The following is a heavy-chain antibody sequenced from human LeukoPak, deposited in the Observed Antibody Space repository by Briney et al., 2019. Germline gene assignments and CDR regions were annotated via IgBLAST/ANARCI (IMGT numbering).Heavy chain of an antibody. J-gene: IGHJ4*02. D-gene: IGHD6-6*01. Sequence: PSETLSLTCTVSGGSISSGGYYWSWIRQHPGKGLEWIGYIYYSGSTYYNPSLKSRVTISVDTSKNQFSLKLSSVTAADTAVYYCARCIAARAWADCWGQGTLVTVSS. V-gene: IGHV4-31*03. CDR3: ARCIAARAWADC. CDR1: GGSISSGGYY. CDR2: IYYSGST.